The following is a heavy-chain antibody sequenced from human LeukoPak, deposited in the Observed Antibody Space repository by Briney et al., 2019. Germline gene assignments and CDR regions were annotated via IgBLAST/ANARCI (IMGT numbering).Heavy chain of an antibody. J-gene: IGHJ1*01. CDR2: IIPTFGTA. V-gene: IGHV1-69*13. Sequence: ASVKVSCKASGGTFSSYAISWVRQVPGQGLEWMGGIIPTFGTASYAQKFQGRVTMTADESTTTAYMELRSLRSEDTAVYYCASSSGRIEYFQHWGQGTLVTVSS. CDR3: ASSSGRIEYFQH. CDR1: GGTFSSYA. D-gene: IGHD3-22*01.